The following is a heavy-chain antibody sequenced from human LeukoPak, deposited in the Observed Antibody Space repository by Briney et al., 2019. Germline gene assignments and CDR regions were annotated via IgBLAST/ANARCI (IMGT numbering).Heavy chain of an antibody. J-gene: IGHJ5*02. D-gene: IGHD3-22*01. CDR3: ARGLHYYDSSGYRNWFDP. CDR1: GFSLSTSGMC. Sequence: SGPAPVKPTQPLTLTCTFSGFSLSTSGMCVSWVCQPPGKALEWLALIDWDDDKYYSTSPKTRLTISQDTSKNQVVLTMTNMDPVDTATYYCARGLHYYDSSGYRNWFDPWGQGTLVTVSS. V-gene: IGHV2-70*20. CDR2: IDWDDDK.